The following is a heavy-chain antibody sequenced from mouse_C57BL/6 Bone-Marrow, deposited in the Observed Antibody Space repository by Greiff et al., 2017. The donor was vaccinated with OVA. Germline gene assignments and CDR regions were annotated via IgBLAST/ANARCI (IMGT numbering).Heavy chain of an antibody. V-gene: IGHV1-64*01. CDR2: IHPNSGST. D-gene: IGHD6-1*01. CDR3: ARQKQPHYAMDY. Sequence: VQLQQPGAELVKPGASVKLSCKASGYTFTSYWMHWVKQRPGQGLEWIGMIHPNSGSTNYNEKFKSKATLTVDKSSSTAYMQLSSLTSEDSAVYFCARQKQPHYAMDYTGQETSDTASS. CDR1: GYTFTSYW. J-gene: IGHJ4*01.